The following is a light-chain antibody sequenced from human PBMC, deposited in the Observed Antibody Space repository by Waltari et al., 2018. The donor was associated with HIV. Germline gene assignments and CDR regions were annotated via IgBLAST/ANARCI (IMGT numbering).Light chain of an antibody. CDR3: QSYDSSLSGVV. V-gene: IGLV1-40*01. CDR1: SSTIGAGSA. J-gene: IGLJ2*01. Sequence: QSVLTQPPSVSGAPGQRLTIPCTGSSSTIGAGSAAHRYQNLPGTAPKLLIYGNTNRPSGVPDRFSGSKSGTSAALAITGLQAEDEADYYCQSYDSSLSGVVFGGGTKLTVL. CDR2: GNT.